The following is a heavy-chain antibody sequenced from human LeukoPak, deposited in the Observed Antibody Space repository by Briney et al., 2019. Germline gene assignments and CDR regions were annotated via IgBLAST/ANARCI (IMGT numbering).Heavy chain of an antibody. CDR2: IYYSGST. V-gene: IGHV4-59*12. J-gene: IGHJ4*02. CDR3: ARVSYYDSSGYHDY. D-gene: IGHD3-22*01. Sequence: SETLSLTCTVSGGSISSYYWSWIRQPPGKGLEWIGYIYYSGSTYYNPSLKSRVTISVDTSKNQFSLKLSSVTAADTAVYYCARVSYYDSSGYHDYWGQGTLVTVSS. CDR1: GGSISSYY.